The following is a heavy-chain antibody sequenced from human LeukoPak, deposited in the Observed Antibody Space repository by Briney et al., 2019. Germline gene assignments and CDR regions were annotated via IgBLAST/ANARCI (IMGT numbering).Heavy chain of an antibody. CDR3: AKGSGGYVDC. D-gene: IGHD3-10*01. CDR2: ISWDGGST. V-gene: IGHV3-43*01. J-gene: IGHJ4*02. Sequence: GGSLRLSCAASGFTFDDYTMHWVRQAPGKGLEWVSLISWDGGSTYYADSVKGRFTISRDKSKNSLYLQMNSLRTEDTALYYCAKGSGGYVDCWGQGTLVTVSS. CDR1: GFTFDDYT.